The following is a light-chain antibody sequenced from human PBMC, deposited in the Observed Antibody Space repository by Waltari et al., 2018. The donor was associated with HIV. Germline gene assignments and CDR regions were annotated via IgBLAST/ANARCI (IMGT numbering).Light chain of an antibody. Sequence: QSALTQPPSASGSPGQSVTISCTGTSRDVGASNYVPWYQHHPGKAPKLMIYGVNKRPSGVPDRFSGSKSGNTASLTVSGLQAEDEADYYCSSYTGSNNFVVFGGGTKLTVL. J-gene: IGLJ2*01. CDR1: SRDVGASNY. V-gene: IGLV2-8*01. CDR2: GVN. CDR3: SSYTGSNNFVV.